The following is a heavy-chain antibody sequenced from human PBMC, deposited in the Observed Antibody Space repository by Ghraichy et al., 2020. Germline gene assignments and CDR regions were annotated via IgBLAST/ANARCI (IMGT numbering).Heavy chain of an antibody. V-gene: IGHV3-7*01. D-gene: IGHD5-18*01. J-gene: IGHJ4*02. CDR2: IKQDGSEK. CDR1: GFTFSSYW. CDR3: ARCGYSYDYDY. Sequence: GGSLRLSCAASGFTFSSYWMTWVRQAPGKGLEWMANIKQDGSEKHYVDSVKGRFTISRDNAKNSLYLQMNSLRAEDTAVYYCARCGYSYDYDYWGQGTLVTVSS.